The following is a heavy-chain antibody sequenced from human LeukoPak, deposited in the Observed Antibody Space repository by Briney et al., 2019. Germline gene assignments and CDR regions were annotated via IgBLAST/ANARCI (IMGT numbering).Heavy chain of an antibody. V-gene: IGHV3-7*01. J-gene: IGHJ4*02. CDR1: GYSFTSYW. D-gene: IGHD2-15*01. Sequence: GESLKISCKGSGYSFTSYWIGWVRQVPGKGLEWVANIKEDGSEKYYVDSVEGRFTISRDNAKNSLYLQMNSLRAEDTAVYYCATHACSGGSCYSTEDHWGQGTLVTVSS. CDR3: ATHACSGGSCYSTEDH. CDR2: IKEDGSEK.